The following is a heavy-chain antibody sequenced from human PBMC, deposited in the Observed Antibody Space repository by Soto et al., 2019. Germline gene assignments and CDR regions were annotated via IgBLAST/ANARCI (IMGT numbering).Heavy chain of an antibody. CDR1: GFTFYDFA. Sequence: PWGSLRLSCVASGFTFYDFAIHWCRQSPFKGLEWVSRISWNSGGIDYADSVKGRFTISRDKAKNSLYLQMNSLRTEDTALYYCAKDGCSSSSCYYFDYWGQGTLVTVSS. D-gene: IGHD2-2*01. CDR2: ISWNSGGI. CDR3: AKDGCSSSSCYYFDY. V-gene: IGHV3-9*01. J-gene: IGHJ4*02.